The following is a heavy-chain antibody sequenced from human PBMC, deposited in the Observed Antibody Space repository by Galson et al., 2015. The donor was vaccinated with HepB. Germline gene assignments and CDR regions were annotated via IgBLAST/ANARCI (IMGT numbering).Heavy chain of an antibody. J-gene: IGHJ3*01. D-gene: IGHD3-9*01. CDR3: ARDSRYLRRRNAADAFDL. V-gene: IGHV3-7*01. CDR2: IKQDGSEV. CDR1: GFTFRSYW. Sequence: LRLSCAASGFTFRSYWMSWVRQAPGKGLEWVANIKQDGSEVYYVDSVKGRFTISRDNAKNPVYLQMNSLRVEDTAVYYCARDSRYLRRRNAADAFDLWGQGTMVTVSS.